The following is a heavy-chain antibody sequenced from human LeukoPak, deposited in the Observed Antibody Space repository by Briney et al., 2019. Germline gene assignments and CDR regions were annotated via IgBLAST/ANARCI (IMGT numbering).Heavy chain of an antibody. Sequence: SETLSLTCTVSGGSISSSSYYWGWIRQPPGKGLEWIGYIYYSGSTNYNASLKSRVTISVDTSKNQFSLKLSSVTAADTAVYFCARGSSGYDLPDYWGQGTLVTVSS. CDR1: GGSISSSSYY. CDR2: IYYSGST. J-gene: IGHJ4*02. CDR3: ARGSSGYDLPDY. D-gene: IGHD5-12*01. V-gene: IGHV4-61*05.